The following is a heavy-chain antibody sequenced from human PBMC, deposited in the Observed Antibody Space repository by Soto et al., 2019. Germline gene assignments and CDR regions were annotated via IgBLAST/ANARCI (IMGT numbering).Heavy chain of an antibody. CDR2: ISPRSDYI. J-gene: IGHJ4*02. Sequence: EVQLVESGGGLVKPGGSLRLSCAASGFIFSSYSMNWVRQAPGKGLDWVSSISPRSDYIYFADSMRGRFTISRDNAQNSLYLHMNNLRAEDTAVYHCARVSGTLERYSDLDYWGQGTLVTVSS. CDR1: GFIFSSYS. CDR3: ARVSGTLERYSDLDY. V-gene: IGHV3-21*06. D-gene: IGHD3-10*01.